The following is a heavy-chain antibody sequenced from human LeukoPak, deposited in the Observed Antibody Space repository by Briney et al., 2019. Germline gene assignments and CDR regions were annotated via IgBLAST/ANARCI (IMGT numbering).Heavy chain of an antibody. V-gene: IGHV4-39*01. J-gene: IGHJ6*02. Sequence: SETLSLTCTVSGGSISSSSYYWGWIRQPPGKGLEWIGSIYYSGSTYYNPSLKSRVTISVDTSKNQFSLKLSSVTAADTAVYYCASCSSPSCYYLGYSGMDVWGQGTTVTVSS. CDR3: ASCSSPSCYYLGYSGMDV. CDR2: IYYSGST. D-gene: IGHD2-2*01. CDR1: GGSISSSSYY.